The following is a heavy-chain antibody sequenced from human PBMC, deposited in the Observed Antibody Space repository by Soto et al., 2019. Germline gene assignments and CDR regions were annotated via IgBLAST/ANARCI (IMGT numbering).Heavy chain of an antibody. CDR3: ARDRVGVYYFEGHFDY. V-gene: IGHV3-33*01. CDR1: GFTFSSYG. D-gene: IGHD1-26*01. CDR2: IWYDGSNK. J-gene: IGHJ4*02. Sequence: QVQLVESGGGVVQPGRSLRLSCAASGFTFSSYGMHWVRQAPGKGLEWVAVIWYDGSNKYYADSVKGRFTISRDNSKNTLYLQMNSLRAEDTAVYYCARDRVGVYYFEGHFDYWGQGTLVTVSS.